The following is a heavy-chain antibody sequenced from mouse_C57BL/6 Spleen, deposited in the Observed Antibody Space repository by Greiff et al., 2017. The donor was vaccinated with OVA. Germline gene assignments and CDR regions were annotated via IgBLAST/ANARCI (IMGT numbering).Heavy chain of an antibody. CDR2: INPNNGGT. CDR3: ARRDYYGSSPGFDV. D-gene: IGHD1-1*01. Sequence: VQLQQSGPELVKPGASVKISCKASGYTFTDYYMNWVKQSHGKSLEWIGDINPNNGGTSYNQKFKGKATLTVDKSSSTAYMELRSLTSEHSAVYYCARRDYYGSSPGFDVWGTGTTVTVSS. J-gene: IGHJ1*03. V-gene: IGHV1-26*01. CDR1: GYTFTDYY.